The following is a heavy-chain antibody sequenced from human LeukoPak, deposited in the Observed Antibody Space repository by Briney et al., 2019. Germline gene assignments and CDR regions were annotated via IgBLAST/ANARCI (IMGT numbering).Heavy chain of an antibody. CDR3: ARLDSSGYLGY. J-gene: IGHJ4*02. V-gene: IGHV4-59*08. Sequence: SETLSLTCTVSGGFISSYDWSWIRQPPGKGLEWIGYIYYTGNTKYNPSLKSRVTMSVDTSKNQFSLKLSSVTAADTAVYYCARLDSSGYLGYWGQGTLVTVSS. CDR1: GGFISSYD. D-gene: IGHD3-22*01. CDR2: IYYTGNT.